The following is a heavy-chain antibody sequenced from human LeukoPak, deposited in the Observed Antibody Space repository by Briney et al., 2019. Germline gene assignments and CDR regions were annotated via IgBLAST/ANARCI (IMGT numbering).Heavy chain of an antibody. CDR3: ARGHAKYYYDSSGLFDY. Sequence: GGSLRLSCAASGFTFSSYEMNWVRQAPGKGLEWVSYISSSGSTIYYADSVKGRFTISRDNAKNSLYLQMNSLRAEDTAVYYCARGHAKYYYDSSGLFDYWGQGTLVTVSS. D-gene: IGHD3-22*01. CDR2: ISSSGSTI. J-gene: IGHJ4*02. V-gene: IGHV3-48*03. CDR1: GFTFSSYE.